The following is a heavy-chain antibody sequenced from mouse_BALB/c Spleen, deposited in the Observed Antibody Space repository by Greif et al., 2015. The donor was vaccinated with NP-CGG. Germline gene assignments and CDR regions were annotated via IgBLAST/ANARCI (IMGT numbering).Heavy chain of an antibody. V-gene: IGHV14-3*02. CDR3: ARDGNYVGAMDY. CDR1: GFNIKDTY. J-gene: IGHJ4*01. Sequence: VQLQQSGAELVKPGASVKLSCTASGFNIKDTYMHWVKQRPEQGLEWIGRIDPANGDTKYDPKFQGKATITADTSSNTAYLQLSSLTSEDTAVYYCARDGNYVGAMDYWGQGTSVTVSS. D-gene: IGHD2-1*01. CDR2: IDPANGDT.